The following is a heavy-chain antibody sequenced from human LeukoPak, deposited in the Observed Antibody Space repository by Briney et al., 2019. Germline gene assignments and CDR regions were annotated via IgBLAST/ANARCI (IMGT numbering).Heavy chain of an antibody. CDR1: GLTFSSYS. Sequence: PGVSLRLSCAASGLTFSSYSMNWVRQDPGKGLEWVSSISSSSSYIYYADSVKGRFTISRDNAKNSLYLQMNSLRAEDTAVYYCARDRCSSTSCYAFDIWGQGTMVTVSS. CDR2: ISSSSSYI. CDR3: ARDRCSSTSCYAFDI. V-gene: IGHV3-21*01. D-gene: IGHD2-2*01. J-gene: IGHJ3*02.